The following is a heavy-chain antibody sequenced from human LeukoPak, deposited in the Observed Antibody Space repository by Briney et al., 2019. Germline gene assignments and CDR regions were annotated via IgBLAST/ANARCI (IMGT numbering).Heavy chain of an antibody. CDR3: ARDALRVFDL. CDR1: SYTFTDYY. V-gene: IGHV1-2*02. J-gene: IGHJ4*02. Sequence: ASVKVSCTASSYTFTDYYIHWVRQTPGPGLEWMGWINPISGGTNYAPKFQGRVTMTRDTSISTAYMDLSRLTSVDTAVYFCARDALRVFDLWGQGTLVTVSS. CDR2: INPISGGT.